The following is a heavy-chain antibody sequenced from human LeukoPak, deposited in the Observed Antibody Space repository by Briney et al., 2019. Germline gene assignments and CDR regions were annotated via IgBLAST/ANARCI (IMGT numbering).Heavy chain of an antibody. CDR2: INVSGGGT. CDR3: ARDTDDLDI. Sequence: ASVKVSCKASGYTFTDYYIHWVRQAPGQGLEWMGIINVSGGGTTYAQKFQGRVTMTRDTSTSTAYMELSRLGSEDTALYYCARDTDDLDIWGHGTMVTVSS. J-gene: IGHJ3*02. V-gene: IGHV1-46*01. CDR1: GYTFTDYY.